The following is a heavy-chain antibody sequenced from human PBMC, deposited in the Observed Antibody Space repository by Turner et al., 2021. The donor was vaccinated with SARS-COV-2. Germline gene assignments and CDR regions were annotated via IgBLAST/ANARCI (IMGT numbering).Heavy chain of an antibody. CDR1: GGYRSSRRYF. D-gene: IGHD3-22*01. CDR2: IYYSGST. CDR3: ARNSPKWYYYDSSGYYDY. Sequence: QLQLQESGPGLVKPSETLSLNCSVTGGYRSSRRYFWGWIRQPPGKGLEWNGSIYYSGSTYHNPSLKSRVTISVDTSKNQFSLKLSSVTAADTAVYYCARNSPKWYYYDSSGYYDYWGQGTLVTVAS. J-gene: IGHJ4*02. V-gene: IGHV4-39*01.